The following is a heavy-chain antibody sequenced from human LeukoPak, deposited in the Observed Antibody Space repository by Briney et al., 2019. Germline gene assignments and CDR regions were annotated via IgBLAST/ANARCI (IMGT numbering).Heavy chain of an antibody. CDR3: ARELERGVSIFDY. CDR1: GGTFSSYA. V-gene: IGHV1-69*13. CDR2: IIPIFGTA. D-gene: IGHD2-21*01. Sequence: SVKVSCKASGGTFSSYAISWVRQAPGQGLEWMGGIIPIFGTANYAQKFQGRVTIAADESTSTAYMELSSLRSDDTAVYYCARELERGVSIFDYWGQGTLVTVSS. J-gene: IGHJ4*02.